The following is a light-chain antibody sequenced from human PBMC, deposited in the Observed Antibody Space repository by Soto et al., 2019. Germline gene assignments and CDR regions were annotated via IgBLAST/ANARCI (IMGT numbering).Light chain of an antibody. Sequence: QSVLSQPPSASGSPGQSVTISCTGSSSDVGGYNFVSWYQHLPGKAPKLMIYEVIQRPSGVPDRFSGSKSGNTASLTVSGLQAEDEADYYCVLYMGSGIWVFGGGTKLTVL. CDR2: EVI. CDR1: SSDVGGYNF. V-gene: IGLV2-8*01. J-gene: IGLJ3*02. CDR3: VLYMGSGIWV.